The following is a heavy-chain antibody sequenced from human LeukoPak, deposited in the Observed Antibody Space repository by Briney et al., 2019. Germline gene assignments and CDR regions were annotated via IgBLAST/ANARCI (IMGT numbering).Heavy chain of an antibody. V-gene: IGHV3-23*01. D-gene: IGHD4-11*01. J-gene: IGHJ4*02. CDR3: AKDLDYTTYAYYFDC. CDR2: IGAGGTFT. CDR1: GFTFSSYA. Sequence: GGSLRLSCTASGFTFSSYAVNWVRQAPGKGLEWVSGIGAGGTFTYYADSVKGRFTISRDNSRNTLYLQMNSLRADDTAVYYCAKDLDYTTYAYYFDCWGRRTLVTVSS.